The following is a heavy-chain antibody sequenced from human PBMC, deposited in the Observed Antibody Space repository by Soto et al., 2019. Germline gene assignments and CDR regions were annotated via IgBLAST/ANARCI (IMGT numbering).Heavy chain of an antibody. CDR2: IYYSGST. D-gene: IGHD6-13*01. Sequence: SETLSLTCTVSGGSISSYYWSWIRQPPGKGLEWIGYIYYSGSTNYNPSLKSRVTISVDTSKNQFSLKLSSVTAADTAVYYCARHRRGEQQLINYFDYWGQGTLVTVSS. J-gene: IGHJ4*02. CDR1: GGSISSYY. V-gene: IGHV4-59*08. CDR3: ARHRRGEQQLINYFDY.